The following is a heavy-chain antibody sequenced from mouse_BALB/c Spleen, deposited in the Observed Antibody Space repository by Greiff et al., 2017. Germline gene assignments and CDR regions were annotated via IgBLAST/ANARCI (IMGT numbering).Heavy chain of an antibody. CDR2: ISSGGGST. Sequence: EVQGVESGGGLVKPGGSLKLSCAASGFDFSSYDMSWVRQTPEKRLEWVAYISSGGGSTYYPDTVKGGFTISRDNAKNTLYLQMSILKSEDTAMYYCARHGITGGFAYWGQGTLVTVSA. V-gene: IGHV5-12-1*01. J-gene: IGHJ3*01. D-gene: IGHD2-4*01. CDR1: GFDFSSYD. CDR3: ARHGITGGFAY.